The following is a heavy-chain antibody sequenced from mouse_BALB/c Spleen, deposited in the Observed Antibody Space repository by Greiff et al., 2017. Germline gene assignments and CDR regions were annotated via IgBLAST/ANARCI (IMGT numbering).Heavy chain of an antibody. CDR1: GFSLTSYG. CDR3: ARERGTMITTAWFAY. CDR2: IWAGGST. Sequence: VKLMESGPGLVAPSQSLSITCTVSGFSLTSYGVHWVRQPPGKGLEWLGVIWAGGSTNYNSALMSRLSISKDNSKSQVFLKMNSLQTDDTAMYYCARERGTMITTAWFAYWGQGTLVTVSA. D-gene: IGHD2-4*01. V-gene: IGHV2-9*02. J-gene: IGHJ3*01.